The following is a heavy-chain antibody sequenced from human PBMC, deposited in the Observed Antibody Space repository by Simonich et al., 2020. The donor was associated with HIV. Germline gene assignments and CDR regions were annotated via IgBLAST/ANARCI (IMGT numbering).Heavy chain of an antibody. J-gene: IGHJ4*02. CDR2: IISRSRSI. CDR3: ARDGGQFSY. CDR1: GFTFRSYS. D-gene: IGHD2-15*01. Sequence: EVQLVESGGGLVQPGGSLRVSCAASGFTFRSYSMNWVRQAPGKGLELVSYIISRSRSIYYADSVKGRFSISRDNAKNSLYLQMNSLRAEDTAVYYCARDGGQFSYWGQGTLVTVSS. V-gene: IGHV3-48*01.